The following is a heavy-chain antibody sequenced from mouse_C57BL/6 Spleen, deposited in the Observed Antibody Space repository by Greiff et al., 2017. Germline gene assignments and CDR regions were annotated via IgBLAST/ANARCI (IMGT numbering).Heavy chain of an antibody. CDR1: GYTFTDYY. D-gene: IGHD2-4*01. J-gene: IGHJ1*03. V-gene: IGHV1-26*01. CDR3: ARYDYNWYFDV. CDR2: INPNNGGT. Sequence: EVQLQQSGPELVKPGASVKISCKASGYTFTDYYMNWVKQSHGKSLEWIGDINPNNGGTSYNQKFKGKATLTVDKSSSTAYMELRRLTSEDSAVYYCARYDYNWYFDVWGTGTTVTVSS.